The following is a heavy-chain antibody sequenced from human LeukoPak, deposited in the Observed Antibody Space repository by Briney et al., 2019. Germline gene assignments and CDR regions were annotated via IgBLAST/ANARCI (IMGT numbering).Heavy chain of an antibody. V-gene: IGHV4-59*08. CDR2: VYNSGST. D-gene: IGHD1-1*01. Sequence: SETLSLTCTVSGGSLSGFFWSWIRQPPGKGLEWIGYVYNSGSTDYNPSLKSRVTISEDTSNSQFSLKLKFVTAADTAVYYYARASPNWNPPDYWGQGTLVTVSS. CDR3: ARASPNWNPPDY. J-gene: IGHJ4*02. CDR1: GGSLSGFF.